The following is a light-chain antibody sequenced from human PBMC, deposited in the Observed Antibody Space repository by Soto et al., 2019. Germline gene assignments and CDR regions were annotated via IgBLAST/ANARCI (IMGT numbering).Light chain of an antibody. J-gene: IGLJ2*01. V-gene: IGLV1-40*01. CDR2: DNT. Sequence: QSVLTQPPSVSGAPGERVTISCTGRSSDIGAGYRVRWYQQVPGTAPKLLIYDNTNRPSGVSVRFSGSKSGTSASLAISGLQAEDEADYYCQSFDKYLSAVVFGGGTKVTVL. CDR1: SSDIGAGYR. CDR3: QSFDKYLSAVV.